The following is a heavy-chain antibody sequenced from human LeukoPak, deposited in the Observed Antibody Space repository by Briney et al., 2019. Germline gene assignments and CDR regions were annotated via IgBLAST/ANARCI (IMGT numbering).Heavy chain of an antibody. D-gene: IGHD6-13*01. V-gene: IGHV1-69*06. CDR1: GGTFSSYA. CDR3: ARHIAAAGYFNY. J-gene: IGHJ4*02. CDR2: IIPIFGTA. Sequence: SVKVSCKASGGTFSSYAISWVRQAPGQGLEWMGGIIPIFGTANYAQKFQGRVTITADKSTSTAYMELSSLRSEDTAVYYCARHIAAAGYFNYWGQGTLVTVSS.